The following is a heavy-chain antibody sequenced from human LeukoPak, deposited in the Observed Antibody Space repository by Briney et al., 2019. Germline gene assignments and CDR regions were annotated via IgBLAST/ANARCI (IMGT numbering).Heavy chain of an antibody. V-gene: IGHV3-48*01. CDR1: GFTFSSYS. CDR2: ISSSSSTI. Sequence: GGSLRLSCAASGFTFSSYSMNWVRQAPGKGLEWVSYISSSSSTIYYADSVKGRFTISRDNSKNTLYLQMNSLRAEDTAVYYCAKGSHLGATRGQGTLVTVSS. J-gene: IGHJ4*02. D-gene: IGHD5-12*01. CDR3: AKGSHLGAT.